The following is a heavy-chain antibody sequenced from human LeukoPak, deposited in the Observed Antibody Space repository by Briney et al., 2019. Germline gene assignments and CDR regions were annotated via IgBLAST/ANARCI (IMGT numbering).Heavy chain of an antibody. V-gene: IGHV4-34*01. Sequence: SETLSLTCAVYGGSFSGYYLSWIRQPPGKGLEWIGEINHSGSTNYNPSLKSRVTISVDTSKNQFSLKLSSVTAADTAVYYCARGPGQWLVLDYWGQGTLVTVSS. CDR2: INHSGST. J-gene: IGHJ4*02. CDR1: GGSFSGYY. CDR3: ARGPGQWLVLDY. D-gene: IGHD6-19*01.